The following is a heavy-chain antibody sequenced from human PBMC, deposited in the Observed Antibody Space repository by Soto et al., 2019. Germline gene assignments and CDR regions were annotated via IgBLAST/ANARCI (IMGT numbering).Heavy chain of an antibody. CDR1: GGSISSGGYS. D-gene: IGHD4-17*01. CDR2: IYHSGST. CDR3: ARATVTRVDY. Sequence: SETLSLTCAVSGGSISSGGYSWSWIRQPPGKGLEWIGYIYHSGSTYYNPSLKNRVTISVDRSKNQFSLKLSSVTAADTAVYYCARATVTRVDYWGQGTLVTVAS. J-gene: IGHJ4*02. V-gene: IGHV4-30-2*01.